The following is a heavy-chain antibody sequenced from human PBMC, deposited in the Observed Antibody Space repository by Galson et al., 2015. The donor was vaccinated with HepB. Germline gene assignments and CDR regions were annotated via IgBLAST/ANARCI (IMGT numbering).Heavy chain of an antibody. CDR2: ISYDGSNK. J-gene: IGHJ4*02. Sequence: SLRLSCAASGFTFSSYAMHWVRQAPGKGLEWVAVISYDGSNKYYADSVKGRFTISRDNSKNTLYLQMNSLRAEDTAVYYCAREAVSYRSSWYTSRYWGQGTLVTVSS. CDR1: GFTFSSYA. V-gene: IGHV3-30-3*01. D-gene: IGHD6-13*01. CDR3: AREAVSYRSSWYTSRY.